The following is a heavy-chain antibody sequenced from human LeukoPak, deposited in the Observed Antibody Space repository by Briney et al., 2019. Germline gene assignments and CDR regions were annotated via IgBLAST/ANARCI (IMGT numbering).Heavy chain of an antibody. D-gene: IGHD3-22*01. J-gene: IGHJ3*02. CDR2: TYYRSKWYN. Sequence: SQTLSLTCAISGDSVSSNSAARNWIRQSPSRGLEWLGRTYYRSKWYNDYAVSVKSRITINPDTSKNQFSLQLNSVTPEDTAVYYCARDAVEYYDSSGYAPLIEAFDIWSQGTMVTVSS. CDR3: ARDAVEYYDSSGYAPLIEAFDI. CDR1: GDSVSSNSAA. V-gene: IGHV6-1*01.